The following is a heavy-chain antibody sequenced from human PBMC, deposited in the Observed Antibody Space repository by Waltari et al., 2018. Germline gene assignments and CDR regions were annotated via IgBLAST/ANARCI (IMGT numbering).Heavy chain of an antibody. CDR2: VNTEDGET. CDR3: VVGGYCSPSICPWDY. D-gene: IGHD2-15*01. Sequence: EVQVVQSGAEVKKPGATVKISCKASGYTFTDFYIHWLQLAPGKGLEWMGRVNTEDGETMYGMNVRDRSTMTADTSTNTAYMELSSLRSADTAVYYCVVGGYCSPSICPWDYWGQGTLVTVSS. V-gene: IGHV1-69-2*01. CDR1: GYTFTDFY. J-gene: IGHJ4*02.